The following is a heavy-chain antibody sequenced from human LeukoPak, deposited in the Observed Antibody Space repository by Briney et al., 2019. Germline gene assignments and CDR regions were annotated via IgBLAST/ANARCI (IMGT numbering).Heavy chain of an antibody. CDR2: ISYDGTNK. CDR3: ARRDGGSCLDY. D-gene: IGHD2-15*01. J-gene: IGHJ4*02. V-gene: IGHV3-30-3*01. CDR1: GFTFSNYN. Sequence: PGGSLRLSCAASGFTFSNYNMHWVRQAPGKGVEWGALISYDGTNKFYADSVKGRFTISRDNSKNTLYLQMSSLRGDDTAVYYCARRDGGSCLDYWGQGTLVTVSS.